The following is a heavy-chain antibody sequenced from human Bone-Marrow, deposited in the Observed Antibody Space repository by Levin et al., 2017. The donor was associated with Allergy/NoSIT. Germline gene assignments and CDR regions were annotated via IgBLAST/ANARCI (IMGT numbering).Heavy chain of an antibody. CDR2: TRNKANSYTT. CDR1: GFTFSDHY. V-gene: IGHV3-72*01. Sequence: LSLTCAASGFTFSDHYMDWVRQAPGKGLEWVGRTRNKANSYTTEYAASVKGRFTISRDDSKNSLYLQMNSLKTEDTAVYYCAREPTGSGSYYAPLGAFDIWGQGTMVTVSS. CDR3: AREPTGSGSYYAPLGAFDI. J-gene: IGHJ3*02. D-gene: IGHD1-26*01.